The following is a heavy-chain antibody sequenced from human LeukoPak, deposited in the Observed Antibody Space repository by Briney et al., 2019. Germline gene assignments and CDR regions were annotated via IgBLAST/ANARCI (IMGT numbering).Heavy chain of an antibody. D-gene: IGHD1-14*01. CDR1: GYTFTGYY. CDR3: ARAEFRPDRGMDV. Sequence: ASVKVSCKASGYTFTGYYMHWVRQAPGQGLEWMGWISAYNGNTNYAQKLQGRVTMTTDTSTSTAYMELRSLRSDDTAVYYCARAEFRPDRGMDVWGQGTTVTVSS. V-gene: IGHV1-18*04. J-gene: IGHJ6*02. CDR2: ISAYNGNT.